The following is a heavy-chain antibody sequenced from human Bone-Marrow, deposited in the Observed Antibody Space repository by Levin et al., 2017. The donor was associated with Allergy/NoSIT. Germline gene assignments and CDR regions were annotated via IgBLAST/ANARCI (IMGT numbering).Heavy chain of an antibody. V-gene: IGHV1-69*06. CDR2: IIPIFGTA. CDR3: ARDRGPYCSSTSCYAWDY. J-gene: IGHJ4*02. CDR1: GGTFSSYA. D-gene: IGHD2-2*01. Sequence: PGGSLRLSCKASGGTFSSYAISWVRQAPGQGLEWMGGIIPIFGTANYAQKFQGRVTITADKSTSTAYMELSSLRSEDTAVYYCARDRGPYCSSTSCYAWDYWGQGTLVTVSS.